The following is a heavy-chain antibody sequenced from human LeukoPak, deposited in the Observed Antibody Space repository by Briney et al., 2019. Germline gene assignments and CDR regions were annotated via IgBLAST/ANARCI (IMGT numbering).Heavy chain of an antibody. D-gene: IGHD1-26*01. CDR1: GGTFSSYA. J-gene: IGHJ4*02. V-gene: IGHV1-69*05. Sequence: SVKVSCKASGGTFSSYAISWVRQAPGQGLEWMGGIIPIFGTANYAQKFQGRVTITTDESTSTAYMVLSSLRSEDTAVYYCTREGGATRDCHYWGQGTLVTVFS. CDR2: IIPIFGTA. CDR3: TREGGATRDCHY.